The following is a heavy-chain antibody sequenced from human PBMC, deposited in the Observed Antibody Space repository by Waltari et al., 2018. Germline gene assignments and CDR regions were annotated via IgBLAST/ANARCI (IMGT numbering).Heavy chain of an antibody. CDR1: GYTFTSYY. D-gene: IGHD4-17*01. CDR3: ARGPSDYGGKPGDHFDY. CDR2: INPSGGST. J-gene: IGHJ4*02. Sequence: QVQLVQSGAEVKKPGASVKVSCKASGYTFTSYYMHWVRQAPGQGLEWMGIINPSGGSTRYAQKFQGRVTMTRDTSTSTVYMELSSRRSEDTAVYYCARGPSDYGGKPGDHFDYWGQGTLVTVSS. V-gene: IGHV1-46*01.